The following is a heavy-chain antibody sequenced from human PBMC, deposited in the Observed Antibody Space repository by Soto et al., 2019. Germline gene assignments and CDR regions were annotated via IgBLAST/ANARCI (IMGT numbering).Heavy chain of an antibody. J-gene: IGHJ4*02. CDR1: GYTFTSYG. CDR3: ARAVTEVSFWEWRGGVMFFDY. Sequence: QVQLVQSGAEVKKPGASVKVSCKASGYTFTSYGISWVRQAPGQGLEWMGWISAYNGNTNYAQKLQGRVTMTTDTSTSTAYMELRSLRSDDTAVYYCARAVTEVSFWEWRGGVMFFDYWGQGSPVTVS. CDR2: ISAYNGNT. D-gene: IGHD3-3*01. V-gene: IGHV1-18*04.